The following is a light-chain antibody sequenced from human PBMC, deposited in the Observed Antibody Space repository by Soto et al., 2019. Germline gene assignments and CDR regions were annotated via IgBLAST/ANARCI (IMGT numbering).Light chain of an antibody. CDR1: QSLLH. V-gene: IGKV4-1*01. Sequence: DIVMTQSPDSLAVSLGERATINCKSSQSLLHLAWYQQKTGQPPKLLIYWASTRETWLPDRFSGSASGTDFPLSICSLQAEDVAIYYCQQYYTTPVTFGQGTKVELK. CDR3: QQYYTTPVT. J-gene: IGKJ1*01. CDR2: WAS.